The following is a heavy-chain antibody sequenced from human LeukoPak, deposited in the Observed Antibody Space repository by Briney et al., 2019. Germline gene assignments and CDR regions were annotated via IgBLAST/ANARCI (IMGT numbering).Heavy chain of an antibody. CDR2: IYYSGST. CDR3: AARGDGYNSDY. V-gene: IGHV4-61*10. J-gene: IGHJ4*02. D-gene: IGHD5-24*01. Sequence: SETLSLTCTVSGGSISSGSYYWTWIRQPAGKGLEWIGYIYYSGSTNYNPSLKSRVTISVDTSKNQFSLKLSSVTAADTAVYYCAARGDGYNSDYWGQGTLVTVSS. CDR1: GGSISSGSYY.